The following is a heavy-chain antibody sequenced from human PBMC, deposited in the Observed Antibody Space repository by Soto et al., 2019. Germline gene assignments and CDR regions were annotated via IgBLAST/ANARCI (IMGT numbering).Heavy chain of an antibody. D-gene: IGHD6-13*01. V-gene: IGHV2-5*02. Sequence: HITLKESGPTLVEPTQTLTLTCAFSGFSLSTSGVGVGWIRQPSGKALEWLAFIYWDDDKRYSPSLKTRLTIIKDTSINQVVLTMTNIDPLDTATYYCAYRQEYRGSWDSGWFDPWGQGTLVTVSS. CDR1: GFSLSTSGVG. CDR2: IYWDDDK. J-gene: IGHJ5*02. CDR3: AYRQEYRGSWDSGWFDP.